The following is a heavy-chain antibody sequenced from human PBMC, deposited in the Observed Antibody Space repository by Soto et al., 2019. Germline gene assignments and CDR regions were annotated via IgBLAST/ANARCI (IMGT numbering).Heavy chain of an antibody. Sequence: SETLSLTCAVSGGSISSGGYSWSWVRQPPGKGLEWIGYIYHSGSTYYNPSLKSRVTISVDKSKNQFSLKLSSVTAADTAVYYCARVLGNDAFDIWGQGTMVTVSS. CDR3: ARVLGNDAFDI. V-gene: IGHV4-30-2*01. J-gene: IGHJ3*02. D-gene: IGHD3-3*02. CDR2: IYHSGST. CDR1: GGSISSGGYS.